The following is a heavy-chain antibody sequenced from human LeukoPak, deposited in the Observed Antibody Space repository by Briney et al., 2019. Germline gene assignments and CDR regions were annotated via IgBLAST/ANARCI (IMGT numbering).Heavy chain of an antibody. CDR2: ISSSGSTI. CDR3: ARDPPHTYYYGSGSYGAYFDY. Sequence: GGSLRLSCAASGFTFSSYEMNWVRQAPGKGLEWVSYISSSGSTIYYADSVKGRFTISRDNAKNSLYLQMNSLRAEDTAVYYCARDPPHTYYYGSGSYGAYFDYWGQGTRVTVSS. CDR1: GFTFSSYE. D-gene: IGHD3-10*01. V-gene: IGHV3-48*03. J-gene: IGHJ4*02.